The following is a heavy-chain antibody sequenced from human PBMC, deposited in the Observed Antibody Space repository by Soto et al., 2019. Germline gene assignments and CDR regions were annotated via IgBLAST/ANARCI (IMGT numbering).Heavy chain of an antibody. V-gene: IGHV4-39*01. CDR3: ARRVVGYSYGPLHVED. D-gene: IGHD5-18*01. J-gene: IGHJ4*02. CDR2: IYYSGST. Sequence: SETLSLTCTVSGGSISSSSYYWGWIRQPPGKGLEWIGSIYYSGSTYYNPSLKSRVTISVDTSKNQFSLKLSSVTAADTAVYYCARRVVGYSYGPLHVEDWGQGTLVTVS. CDR1: GGSISSSSYY.